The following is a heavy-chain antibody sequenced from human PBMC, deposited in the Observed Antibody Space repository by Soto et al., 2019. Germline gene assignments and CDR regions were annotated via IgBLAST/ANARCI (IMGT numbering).Heavy chain of an antibody. J-gene: IGHJ6*02. D-gene: IGHD6-19*01. CDR1: GFTFSDYY. V-gene: IGHV3-11*01. CDR3: ARDDIAVVGISTYYYYLMAV. CDR2: ISTSGSTI. Sequence: PGGSLRLSCAASGFTFSDYYMSWIRQAPGKGLEWVSYISTSGSTIYYADSVKGRFTISRDSAKNSLYLQMNSLTAEDTAVYYCARDDIAVVGISTYYYYLMAVGGQGPTVPVPS.